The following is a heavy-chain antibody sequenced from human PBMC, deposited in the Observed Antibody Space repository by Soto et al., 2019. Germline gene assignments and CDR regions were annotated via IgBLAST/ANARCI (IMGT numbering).Heavy chain of an antibody. J-gene: IGHJ4*02. V-gene: IGHV3-30*18. Sequence: GGSLRLSCAASGFTFSSYGMHWVRQAPGKGLEWVAVISYDGSNKYYADSVKGRFTISRDNSKNTLYLQMNSLRAEDTAVYYCAKAFQWELRDFDYWGQGTLVTVSS. CDR3: AKAFQWELRDFDY. CDR1: GFTFSSYG. CDR2: ISYDGSNK. D-gene: IGHD1-26*01.